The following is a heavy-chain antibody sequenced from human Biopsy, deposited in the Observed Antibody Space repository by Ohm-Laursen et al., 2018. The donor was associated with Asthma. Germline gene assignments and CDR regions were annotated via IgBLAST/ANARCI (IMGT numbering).Heavy chain of an antibody. Sequence: SLRLSCTASGFTFSDYYMSWIRQAPGKGLEWVSYISSSGGTIYYADSVKGRFTISRDNAQNSLFLQMTSLGAEDTAVYYCASECTVATCPLPYWGQGALVTVSS. CDR1: GFTFSDYY. V-gene: IGHV3-11*01. CDR2: ISSSGGTI. D-gene: IGHD2-8*02. J-gene: IGHJ4*02. CDR3: ASECTVATCPLPY.